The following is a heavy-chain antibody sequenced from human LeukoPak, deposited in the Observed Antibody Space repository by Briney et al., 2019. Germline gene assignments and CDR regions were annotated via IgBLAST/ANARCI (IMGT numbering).Heavy chain of an antibody. Sequence: GGSLRLSCAASGFTFSSYAMSWVRQAPGKGLEWVSAISGSGGSTYYADSVKGRFTISRDNAKNSLYLQMNSLRAEDTAVYYCAREEEGYCSSTSCPYDYWGQGTLVTVSS. CDR1: GFTFSSYA. J-gene: IGHJ4*02. D-gene: IGHD2-2*01. V-gene: IGHV3-23*01. CDR2: ISGSGGST. CDR3: AREEEGYCSSTSCPYDY.